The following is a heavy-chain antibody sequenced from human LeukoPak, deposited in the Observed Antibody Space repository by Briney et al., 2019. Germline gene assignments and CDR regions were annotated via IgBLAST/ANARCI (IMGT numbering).Heavy chain of an antibody. Sequence: GAPVKVSCKASGYTFTSYDINWVRQATGQGLEWMGWMNPNSGNTGYAQKFQGRVTMTRNTSISTAYMELSSLRSEDTAVYYCARWVRKIAAAGLYYFDYWGQGTLVTVSS. CDR3: ARWVRKIAAAGLYYFDY. V-gene: IGHV1-8*01. CDR2: MNPNSGNT. J-gene: IGHJ4*02. D-gene: IGHD6-13*01. CDR1: GYTFTSYD.